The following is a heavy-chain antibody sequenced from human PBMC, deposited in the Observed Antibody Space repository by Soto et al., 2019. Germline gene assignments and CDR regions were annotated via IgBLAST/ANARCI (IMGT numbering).Heavy chain of an antibody. CDR3: ARKSAAAPALGY. CDR2: INHSGST. CDR1: GGSFSGYY. D-gene: IGHD6-13*01. J-gene: IGHJ4*02. V-gene: IGHV4-34*01. Sequence: SETLSLTCAVYGGSFSGYYWSWIRQPPGKGLEWIGEINHSGSTNYNPSLKSRVTISVDTSKNQFSLKLSSVTAADTAVYYCARKSAAAPALGYWGQGTLVTVSS.